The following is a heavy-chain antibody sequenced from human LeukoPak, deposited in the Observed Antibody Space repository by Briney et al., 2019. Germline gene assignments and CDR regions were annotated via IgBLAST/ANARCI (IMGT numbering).Heavy chain of an antibody. CDR1: GFTFTSYA. D-gene: IGHD3-3*01. V-gene: IGHV3-23*01. J-gene: IGHJ4*02. CDR2: ISNSGDRT. Sequence: QAGGSLRLSCAASGFTFTSYAMSWVRQAPGKGLEWVSGISNSGDRTYDADSVKGRFFISRDNPKNTLYLQMNNVGAEDTAVYYCASQCSFDDFWSGYFWDYWGQGTPVTVSS. CDR3: ASQCSFDDFWSGYFWDY.